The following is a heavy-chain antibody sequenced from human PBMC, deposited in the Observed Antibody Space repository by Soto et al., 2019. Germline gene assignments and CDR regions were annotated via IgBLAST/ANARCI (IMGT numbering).Heavy chain of an antibody. CDR3: ARQQLPYYYYGMDV. D-gene: IGHD6-13*01. CDR2: IYTSGST. V-gene: IGHV4-4*07. CDR1: GGSISSYY. Sequence: SETLSLNCTVSGGSISSYYWSWIRQPAGKGLEWIGRIYTSGSTNYNPSLKSRVTMSVDTSKNQFSLKLSSVTAADTAVYYCARQQLPYYYYGMDVWGQGTTVTVSS. J-gene: IGHJ6*02.